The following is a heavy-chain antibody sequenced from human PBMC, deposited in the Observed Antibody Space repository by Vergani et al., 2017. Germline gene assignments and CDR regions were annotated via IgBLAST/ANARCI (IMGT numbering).Heavy chain of an antibody. D-gene: IGHD2-15*01. J-gene: IGHJ4*02. CDR3: ARGSCLGGSCYKPLFDY. V-gene: IGHV4-61*02. CDR1: GGSINSHNYY. CDR2: IHTSGST. Sequence: QVQLQESGPGLVKPSQTLSLTCTVSGGSINSHNYYWSWIRQPAGKGLEWIGRIHTSGSTNYNPSLKSRVTMSEETSQNQFSLNLTYVTAADTAVYFCARGSCLGGSCYKPLFDYWGQGILVTVSS.